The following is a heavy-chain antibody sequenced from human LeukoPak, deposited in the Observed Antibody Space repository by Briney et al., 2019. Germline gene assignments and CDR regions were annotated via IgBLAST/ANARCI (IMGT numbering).Heavy chain of an antibody. CDR1: GLPFRNSS. D-gene: IGHD5-24*01. CDR3: ARDLNYNFDF. CDR2: IDNDGST. J-gene: IGHJ4*02. V-gene: IGHV3-74*01. Sequence: WGSLKLSCAAPGLPFRNSSRPGVRKPQGRGLVWVSRIDNDGSTSYADSVKGRFTISRDNAKNTLYLQMNSLRAEDTALYYCARDLNYNFDFWGQGTLVTVSS.